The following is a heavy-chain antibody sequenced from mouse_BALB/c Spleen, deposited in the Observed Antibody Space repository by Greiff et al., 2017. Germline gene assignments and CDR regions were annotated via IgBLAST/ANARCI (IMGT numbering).Heavy chain of an antibody. Sequence: QVQLQQSGAELVRPGTSVKLSCKASGYTFTTYWLGWVKQRPGHGLEWIGDIYPGGGYTNYNEKFKGKATLTADTSSSTAYMQLSSLTSEDAAVYYCARSRGYYDAMDYWGQGTSVTVSS. V-gene: IGHV1-63*02. J-gene: IGHJ4*01. CDR1: GYTFTTYW. CDR3: ARSRGYYDAMDY. CDR2: IYPGGGYT. D-gene: IGHD2-2*01.